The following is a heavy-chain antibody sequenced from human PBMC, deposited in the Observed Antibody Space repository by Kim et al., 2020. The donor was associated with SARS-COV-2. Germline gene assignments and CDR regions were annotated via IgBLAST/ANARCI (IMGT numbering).Heavy chain of an antibody. CDR1: GYSISSGYY. CDR2: IYHRGST. V-gene: IGHV4-38-2*02. D-gene: IGHD6-13*01. CDR3: ARVRGTAAAPFDY. J-gene: IGHJ4*02. Sequence: SETLSLTCTVSGYSISSGYYWGWIRQPPGKGLEWIGSIYHRGSTYYNPSLKSRVTISVDTSKNQFSLRLSSVTAADTAVYYCARVRGTAAAPFDYWGQGT.